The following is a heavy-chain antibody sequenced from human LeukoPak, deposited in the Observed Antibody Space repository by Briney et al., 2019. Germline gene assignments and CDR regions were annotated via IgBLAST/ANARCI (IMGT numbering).Heavy chain of an antibody. V-gene: IGHV3-21*01. CDR2: ISSSSSFI. D-gene: IGHD3-3*01. J-gene: IGHJ4*02. CDR1: GFTFSSYG. Sequence: PGGSLRLSCAASGFTFSSYGLNWVRQAPGKGLEWVSSISSSSSFIYYADSVKGRFTISRDNAKNSLFLQMNSLRAEDTAVYYCAREGDDCFDYSGQGTLVTVSS. CDR3: AREGDDCFDY.